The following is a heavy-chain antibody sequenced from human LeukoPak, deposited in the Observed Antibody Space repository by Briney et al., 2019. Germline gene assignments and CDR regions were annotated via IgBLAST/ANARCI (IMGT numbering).Heavy chain of an antibody. D-gene: IGHD4-23*01. CDR3: ARDSYINSVYYGMDV. V-gene: IGHV3-74*01. CDR1: GFTFSSYA. J-gene: IGHJ6*02. CDR2: INPDGSST. Sequence: GGSLRLSCAASGFTFSSYAMSWVRQAPGKGLLWVSRINPDGSSTSYADSVKGRFTISRDNAKNTLYLQMNSLRADDTAVYYCARDSYINSVYYGMDVWGQGTTVTVSS.